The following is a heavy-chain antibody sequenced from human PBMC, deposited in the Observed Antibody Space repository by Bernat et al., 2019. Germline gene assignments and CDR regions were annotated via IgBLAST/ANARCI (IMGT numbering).Heavy chain of an antibody. D-gene: IGHD7-27*01. CDR1: GFTFSSYS. V-gene: IGHV3-21*01. Sequence: VQLVESGGALAKPGGSLRLSCAASGFTFSSYSMNWVRQAPGKGLEWVSSISSSGTYIYYADSVKGRFTISRDNAKNSLYLQMSSLRAEDTAVYYCARINWGNYFDYWGQGTLVTVSS. CDR2: ISSSGTYI. J-gene: IGHJ4*02. CDR3: ARINWGNYFDY.